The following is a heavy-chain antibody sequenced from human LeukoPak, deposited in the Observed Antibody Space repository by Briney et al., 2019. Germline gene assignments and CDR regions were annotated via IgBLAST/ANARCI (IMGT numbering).Heavy chain of an antibody. D-gene: IGHD3-10*01. CDR2: INHSGSA. Sequence: SQTLSLTCAVYGGSSSGHYWSWIRQRPGEGLEWIVEINHSGSAHYNPSLKSRVTISVDTSKNQFSLKLSSVTAADTAVYYCARMRHYYGAGSYFRRTDNEFDYWGQGTLVTVSS. J-gene: IGHJ4*02. CDR1: GGSSSGHY. CDR3: ARMRHYYGAGSYFRRTDNEFDY. V-gene: IGHV4-34*01.